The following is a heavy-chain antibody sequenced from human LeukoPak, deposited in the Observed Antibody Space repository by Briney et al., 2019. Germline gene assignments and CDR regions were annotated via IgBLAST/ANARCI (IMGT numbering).Heavy chain of an antibody. CDR3: ARHPGKVTNDWYFDL. CDR1: GYTFTGYY. D-gene: IGHD4-23*01. V-gene: IGHV1-2*02. CDR2: INPDSGGT. J-gene: IGHJ2*01. Sequence: ASVKVSCKASGYTFTGYYMHWVRQAPGQGLEWMGWINPDSGGTNYAQKFQGRVTMTRDTSITTAYMELSRLSSDDTAVYYCARHPGKVTNDWYFDLWGRGTLVTVSS.